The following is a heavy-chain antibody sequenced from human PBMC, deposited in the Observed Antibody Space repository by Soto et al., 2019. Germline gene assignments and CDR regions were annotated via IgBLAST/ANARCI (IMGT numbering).Heavy chain of an antibody. J-gene: IGHJ5*02. CDR3: ASQRGYSGYAPSPRWFDP. D-gene: IGHD5-12*01. V-gene: IGHV4-59*08. CDR2: IYYSGST. Sequence: SETLSLTCTVSGGSISSYYWSWIRQPPGKGLEWIGYIYYSGSTNYNPSLKSRVTISVDTSKNQFSLKLSSVTAADTAVYYCASQRGYSGYAPSPRWFDPWGQGTLVTVSS. CDR1: GGSISSYY.